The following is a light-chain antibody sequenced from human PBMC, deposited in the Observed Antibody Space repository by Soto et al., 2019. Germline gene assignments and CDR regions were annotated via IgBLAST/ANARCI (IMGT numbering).Light chain of an antibody. Sequence: SYELTQPLSVSVALGQTARITCGGNNIGSKNVHWYQQKPGQAPVLVIYRDSNRPSGIPERFSGSNSGNTATMTSSRAQAGDEADYYCQGWDSSTGAWVFGGGTKLTV. CDR1: NIGSKN. CDR2: RDS. CDR3: QGWDSSTGAWV. V-gene: IGLV3-9*01. J-gene: IGLJ2*01.